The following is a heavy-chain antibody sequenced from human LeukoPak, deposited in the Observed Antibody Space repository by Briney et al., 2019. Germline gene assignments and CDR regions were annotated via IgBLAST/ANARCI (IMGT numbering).Heavy chain of an antibody. CDR1: GYNFPDYW. J-gene: IGHJ4*02. CDR3: ARTYYYDSSGYYGDYYFDY. V-gene: IGHV5-51*01. CDR2: IYPGDSDT. D-gene: IGHD3-22*01. Sequence: GESLKISCQGSGYNFPDYWIGWVRQMPGKGLEWMGIIYPGDSDTRYSPSFQGQVTISADKSISTAYLQWSSLKASDTAMYYCARTYYYDSSGYYGDYYFDYWGQGTLVTVSS.